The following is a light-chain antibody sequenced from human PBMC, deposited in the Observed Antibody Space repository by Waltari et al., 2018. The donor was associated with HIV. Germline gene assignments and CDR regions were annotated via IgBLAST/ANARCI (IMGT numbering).Light chain of an antibody. J-gene: IGKJ2*01. CDR1: QGIRNS. CDR2: GAS. CDR3: QQYYGIPYT. V-gene: IGKV1-NL1*01. Sequence: DIQMTQSPSSLSSSVGDRVTITCRASQGIRNSLAWYQHKPGEAPKLLLYGASRVKSGVPSRFSGSGAGTDYTLTISGLQPEDFASYHCQQYYGIPYTFGQGTKLEIE.